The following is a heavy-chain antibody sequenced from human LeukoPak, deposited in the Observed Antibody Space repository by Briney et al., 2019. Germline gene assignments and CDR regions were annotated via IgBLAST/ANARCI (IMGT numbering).Heavy chain of an antibody. V-gene: IGHV4-31*03. CDR3: ARASPAYYYDSSDYRGAFDY. J-gene: IGHJ4*02. CDR2: IYYSGST. CDR1: GGSISSGGYY. D-gene: IGHD3-22*01. Sequence: SETLSLTCTVSGGSISSGGYYWNWIRQHPGKGLEWIGYIYYSGSTYYNPSLKSRVIISVDTSKNQFSLKLSSVTAADTAVYYCARASPAYYYDSSDYRGAFDYWGQGTLVTVSS.